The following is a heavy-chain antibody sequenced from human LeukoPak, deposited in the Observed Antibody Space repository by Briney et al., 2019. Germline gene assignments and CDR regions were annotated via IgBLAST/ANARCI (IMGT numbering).Heavy chain of an antibody. CDR2: ITSSSTYT. V-gene: IGHV3-21*01. CDR1: GFSFSSYN. Sequence: GGSLRLSCAASGFSFSSYNMNWVRQTPGKGLEWVSSITSSSTYTFYADSVKGRFTISRDNSKNTLYLQMNSLRAEDTAVYYCARESYYYDSSGYYQSWGQGTLVTVSS. D-gene: IGHD3-22*01. J-gene: IGHJ4*02. CDR3: ARESYYYDSSGYYQS.